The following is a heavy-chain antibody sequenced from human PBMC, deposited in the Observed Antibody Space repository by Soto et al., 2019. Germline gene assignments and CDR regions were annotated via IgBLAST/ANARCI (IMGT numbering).Heavy chain of an antibody. CDR3: ARLSSGYFDY. D-gene: IGHD3-22*01. J-gene: IGHJ4*02. CDR2: IYYSGST. Sequence: PSETLSLTCTVSGGSIGSYYWSWIGQRPGKGLEWIGYIYYSGSTNYNPSLKGRVTISVDTSKNQFSLKLSSVTAADTAVYYCARLSSGYFDYWGLGTLVTVSS. CDR1: GGSIGSYY. V-gene: IGHV4-59*08.